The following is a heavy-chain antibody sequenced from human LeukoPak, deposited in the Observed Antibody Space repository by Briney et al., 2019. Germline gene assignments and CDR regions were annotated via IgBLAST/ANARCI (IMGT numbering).Heavy chain of an antibody. D-gene: IGHD3-10*01. CDR2: ISWNSGSI. J-gene: IGHJ3*02. CDR1: GFTFDDYA. V-gene: IGHV3-9*01. CDR3: AKDIYYGSGSYYLGAFDI. Sequence: GGPLRLSCAASGFTFDDYAMHWVRQAPGKGLEWVSGISWNSGSIGYADSVKGRFTISRDNAKNSLYLQMNSLRAEDTALCYCAKDIYYGSGSYYLGAFDIWGQGTMVTVSS.